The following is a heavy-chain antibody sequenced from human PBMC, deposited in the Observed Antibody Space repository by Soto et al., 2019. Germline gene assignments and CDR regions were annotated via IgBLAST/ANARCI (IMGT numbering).Heavy chain of an antibody. Sequence: QVQLVQSGAEVKKPGSSVKVSCKASGGTFSSYAISWVRQAPGQGLEWMGGIIPIFGTANYAQKFQGRVTITEDKSTSTAYMELSRLRSEDTAVYYCARETRLYSGSVDWFDPWGQGTLVTVSS. D-gene: IGHD1-26*01. V-gene: IGHV1-69*06. J-gene: IGHJ5*02. CDR1: GGTFSSYA. CDR3: ARETRLYSGSVDWFDP. CDR2: IIPIFGTA.